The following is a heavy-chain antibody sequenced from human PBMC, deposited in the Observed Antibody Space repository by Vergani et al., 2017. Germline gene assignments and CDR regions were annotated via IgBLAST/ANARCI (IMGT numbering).Heavy chain of an antibody. J-gene: IGHJ3*02. V-gene: IGHV3-43D*03. D-gene: IGHD1-14*01. CDR1: GFTFDDYA. CDR3: AKDIIKFSTGIEAFDI. CDR2: ISWDGGST. Sequence: EVQLVESGGVVVQPGGSLRLSCAASGFTFDDYAMHWVRQAPGKGLEWVSLISWDGGSTYYADSVKGRFTISRDNSKNSLYLQMNSLRAEDTALYYCAKDIIKFSTGIEAFDIWGQGTMVTVSS.